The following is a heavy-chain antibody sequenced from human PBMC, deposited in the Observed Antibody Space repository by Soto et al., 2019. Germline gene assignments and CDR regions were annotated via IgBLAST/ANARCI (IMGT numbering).Heavy chain of an antibody. J-gene: IGHJ4*02. CDR1: GGSFSGYY. CDR2: INHRGST. Sequence: SDTLPHPCDVYGGSFSGYYWTWISQSPGKGMEWMGEINHRGSTNPNPSLKSRVTISVDTSKNQFSLKLSSVTAADTAVYYCARGRRYYYGSGGSTFDYWGQGTLGTVS. D-gene: IGHD3-10*01. CDR3: ARGRRYYYGSGGSTFDY. V-gene: IGHV4-34*01.